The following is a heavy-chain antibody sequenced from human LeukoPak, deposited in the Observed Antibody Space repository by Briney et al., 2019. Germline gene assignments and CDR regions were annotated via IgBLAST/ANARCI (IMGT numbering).Heavy chain of an antibody. CDR3: ARSGYSSSWSSVGAFDM. J-gene: IGHJ3*02. D-gene: IGHD6-13*01. CDR1: GGSISSISYY. Sequence: PSETLSLTCTVSGGSISSISYYWGWIRQSPGKGLEWIGSIYYSGTIFYNPSLKSRVTISVDTSKNQFSLRLTSVTAADTAVYYCARSGYSSSWSSVGAFDMWGQGTMLTVSS. V-gene: IGHV4-39*07. CDR2: IYYSGTI.